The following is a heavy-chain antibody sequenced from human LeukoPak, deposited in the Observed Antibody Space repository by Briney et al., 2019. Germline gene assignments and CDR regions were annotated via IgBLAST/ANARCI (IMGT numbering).Heavy chain of an antibody. Sequence: GGSLRLSCAASGSTFSSYAMSWVRQAPGKGLEWVSGISGSGGSTYYVDSVKGRFTISRDNSKNTLYLQMTNLRAEDTAVYFCAQDRYVSSGRDDYWGQGTLVTVSS. CDR1: GSTFSSYA. V-gene: IGHV3-23*01. J-gene: IGHJ4*02. D-gene: IGHD6-19*01. CDR2: ISGSGGST. CDR3: AQDRYVSSGRDDY.